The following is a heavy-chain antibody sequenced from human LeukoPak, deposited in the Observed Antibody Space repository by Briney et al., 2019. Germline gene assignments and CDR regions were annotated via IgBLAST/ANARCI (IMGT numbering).Heavy chain of an antibody. D-gene: IGHD5-12*01. V-gene: IGHV3-23*01. CDR3: AKVEDYSGYDWYY. J-gene: IGHJ4*02. Sequence: GGSLRLSCAASGFTFSSYAMNWVRQAPGKGLEWVSATSGSGGSTYYADSVKGRFTISRDNSKNTLNLQMNSLRAEDTAVYYCAKVEDYSGYDWYYWGQGTLVTVSS. CDR1: GFTFSSYA. CDR2: TSGSGGST.